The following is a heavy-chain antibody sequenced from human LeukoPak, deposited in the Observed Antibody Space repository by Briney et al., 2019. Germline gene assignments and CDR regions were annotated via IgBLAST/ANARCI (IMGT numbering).Heavy chain of an antibody. CDR2: ISRYTGNT. Sequence: ASVKVSCKASGFALYNYNIVWLRQAPGQGLEWMGWISRYTGNTNYALQLQGRVTMTTDTSTSTAYMELRSLRSDDTAVYYCARVSVTLFGAVIILNAFDVWGQGTMVTVSS. D-gene: IGHD3-3*01. CDR3: ARVSVTLFGAVIILNAFDV. J-gene: IGHJ3*01. CDR1: GFALYNYN. V-gene: IGHV1-18*04.